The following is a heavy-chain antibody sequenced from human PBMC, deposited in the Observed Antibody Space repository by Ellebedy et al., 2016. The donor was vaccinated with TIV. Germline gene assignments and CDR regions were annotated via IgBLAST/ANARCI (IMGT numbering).Heavy chain of an antibody. D-gene: IGHD2-21*02. J-gene: IGHJ4*02. V-gene: IGHV1-18*04. Sequence: GGSLRLSCEGSGYSFTSYGISWVRQAPGQGLEWMGWISAYNGNTNYAQKLQGRVTMTADTFTSTAYMELRSLRSDDTAVYYCAREAPVAALCGDDCYSFFACCVPRNWGQGSLVTVSS. CDR2: ISAYNGNT. CDR1: GYSFTSYG. CDR3: AREAPVAALCGDDCYSFFACCVPRN.